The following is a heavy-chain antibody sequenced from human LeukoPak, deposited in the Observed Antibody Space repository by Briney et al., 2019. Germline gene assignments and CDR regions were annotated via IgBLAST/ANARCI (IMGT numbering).Heavy chain of an antibody. CDR3: ARTGRFLEWFGPLEGFDY. Sequence: SETLSLTCTVSGGSISSGDYYWSWIRQPPGKGLEWIGYIYYSGSTYYNPSLKSRVTISVDTSKDQFSLKLSSVTAADTAVYYCARTGRFLEWFGPLEGFDYWGQGTLVTVSS. D-gene: IGHD3-3*01. CDR1: GGSISSGDYY. V-gene: IGHV4-30-4*08. CDR2: IYYSGST. J-gene: IGHJ4*02.